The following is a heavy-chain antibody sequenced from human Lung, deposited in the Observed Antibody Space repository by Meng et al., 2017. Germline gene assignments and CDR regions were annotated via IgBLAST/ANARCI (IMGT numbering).Heavy chain of an antibody. V-gene: IGHV4-59*01. CDR2: IYYSGST. J-gene: IGHJ6*01. CDR3: ASSGYSSSWYPVYYYYGMDV. Sequence: SETLSLTCTVSGGSISSYYWSWIRQPPGKGLEWIGYIYYSGSTNYNPSLKSRVTISVDTSKNQFSLKLSSVTAADTAVYYCASSGYSSSWYPVYYYYGMDVWGQGNTV. CDR1: GGSISSYY. D-gene: IGHD6-13*01.